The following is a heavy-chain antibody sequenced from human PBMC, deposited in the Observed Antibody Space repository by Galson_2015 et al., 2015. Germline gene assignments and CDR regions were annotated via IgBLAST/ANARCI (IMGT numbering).Heavy chain of an antibody. CDR2: ILSDGTT. J-gene: IGHJ3*01. CDR1: GFAFSPYT. Sequence: SLRLSCAASGFAFSPYTMGWVRQAPGKGLEWVSAILSDGTTSYIDSVKGRFTISRDNSKSTVYLQTNSLRDDDAALYYCARRVEGAFDVWGQGTMVTVSS. CDR3: ARRVEGAFDV. V-gene: IGHV3-23*01.